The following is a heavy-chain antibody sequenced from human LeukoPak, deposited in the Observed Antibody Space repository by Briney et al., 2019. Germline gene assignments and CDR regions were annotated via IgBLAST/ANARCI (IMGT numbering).Heavy chain of an antibody. CDR3: ARGNYGGNSFHY. Sequence: SETLSLTCTVSGGSISSGGYYWSWIRQHPGKGLEWIGYIYYSGSTYYNLSLKSRVTISVDTSKNQFSLKLSSVTAADTAVYYCARGNYGGNSFHYWGQGTLVTVSS. CDR1: GGSISSGGYY. V-gene: IGHV4-31*03. J-gene: IGHJ4*02. D-gene: IGHD4-23*01. CDR2: IYYSGST.